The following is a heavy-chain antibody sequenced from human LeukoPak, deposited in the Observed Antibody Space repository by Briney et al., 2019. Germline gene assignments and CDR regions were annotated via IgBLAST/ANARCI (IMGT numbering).Heavy chain of an antibody. CDR1: GFTFSSYW. CDR2: IKQDGSEK. V-gene: IGHV3-7*01. D-gene: IGHD6-13*01. CDR3: ARSLLAAAGTNYYYYMDV. Sequence: GGSLRLSCAASGFTFSSYWMSWVRQAPGKGLEWVANIKQDGSEKYYVDSVKGRFTISRDNAKNSLYLQMNSLRAEDTAVYYCARSLLAAAGTNYYYYMDVWGKGTTVTISS. J-gene: IGHJ6*03.